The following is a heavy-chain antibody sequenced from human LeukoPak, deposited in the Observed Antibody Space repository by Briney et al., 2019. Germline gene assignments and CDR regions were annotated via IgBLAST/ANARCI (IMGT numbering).Heavy chain of an antibody. Sequence: ASVKVSCKASGYTFTGYYMHWVRQAPGQGLEWMGWINPNSGGTNYAQKFQGRVTMTRDTSISTAYMELSRLRSDDTAVYYCAIEEPTYYDILTGYNYWGQGTLVTVSS. CDR1: GYTFTGYY. CDR3: AIEEPTYYDILTGYNY. V-gene: IGHV1-2*02. CDR2: INPNSGGT. D-gene: IGHD3-9*01. J-gene: IGHJ4*02.